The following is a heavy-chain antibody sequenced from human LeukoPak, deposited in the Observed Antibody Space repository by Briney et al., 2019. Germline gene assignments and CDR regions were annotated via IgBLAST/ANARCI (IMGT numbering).Heavy chain of an antibody. Sequence: ASVKASCKASGGTFSSYAISWVRQAPGQGLEWMGGIIPIFGTANYAQKFQGRVTITADESTSTAYMELSSLRSEDTAVYYCARASTAYCGGDCYLLYYYYGMDVWGQGSTVTVSS. CDR2: IIPIFGTA. CDR3: ARASTAYCGGDCYLLYYYYGMDV. J-gene: IGHJ6*01. D-gene: IGHD2-21*02. V-gene: IGHV1-69*13. CDR1: GGTFSSYA.